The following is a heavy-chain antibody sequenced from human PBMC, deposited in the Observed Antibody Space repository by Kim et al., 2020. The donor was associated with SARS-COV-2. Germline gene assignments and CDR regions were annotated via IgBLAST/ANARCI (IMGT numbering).Heavy chain of an antibody. V-gene: IGHV3-9*01. D-gene: IGHD3-10*01. CDR2: ISWNSGSI. J-gene: IGHJ5*02. CDR3: AKDNYYGSGSPLDNWLDP. CDR1: GFTFDDYA. Sequence: GGSLRLSCAASGFTFDDYAMHWVRQAPGKGLEWGSGISWNSGSIGYADSVKGRFTISRDNAKNSLYLQMNSLRAEDTALYYCAKDNYYGSGSPLDNWLDP.